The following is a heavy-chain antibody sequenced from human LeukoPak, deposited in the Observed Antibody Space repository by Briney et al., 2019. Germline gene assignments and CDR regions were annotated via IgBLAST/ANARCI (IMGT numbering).Heavy chain of an antibody. CDR2: IYYSGST. V-gene: IGHV4-59*11. J-gene: IGHJ6*03. Sequence: PSETLSLTCTVSGGSISSHYWSWIRQPPGKGLEWIGYIYYSGSTNYNPSLKSRVTISVDTSKNQFPLKLSSVTAADTAAYYCAREAAARGDYYYYYMDVWGKGTTVTVSS. CDR3: AREAAARGDYYYYYMDV. CDR1: GGSISSHY. D-gene: IGHD6-13*01.